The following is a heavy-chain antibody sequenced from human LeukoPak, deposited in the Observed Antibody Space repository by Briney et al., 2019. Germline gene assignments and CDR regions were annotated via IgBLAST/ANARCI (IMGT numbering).Heavy chain of an antibody. CDR2: ISGSGGST. CDR1: GFTFSSYG. J-gene: IGHJ4*02. CDR3: AKSSIAVTGRDY. Sequence: GGSLRLSCAASGFTFSSYGMSWVRQAPGKGLEWVSAISGSGGSTYYADSVKGRFTISRDNSKNTLYLQMNSLRAEDTAVYYCAKSSIAVTGRDYWGQGTLVTVSS. V-gene: IGHV3-23*01. D-gene: IGHD6-19*01.